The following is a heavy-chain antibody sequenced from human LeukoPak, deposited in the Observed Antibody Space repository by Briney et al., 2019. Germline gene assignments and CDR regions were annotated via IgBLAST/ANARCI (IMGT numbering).Heavy chain of an antibody. Sequence: GGSLRLSCAASGFTFSTYSMNWVRQAPGKGLEWISYIGGSGTTIYYADSVKGLFTISRDNAKKLLYLQMSSLRAEDAAVYYCARARDYGDYPPDYWGQGTLVTVSS. V-gene: IGHV3-48*01. CDR2: IGGSGTTI. D-gene: IGHD4-17*01. CDR3: ARARDYGDYPPDY. CDR1: GFTFSTYS. J-gene: IGHJ4*02.